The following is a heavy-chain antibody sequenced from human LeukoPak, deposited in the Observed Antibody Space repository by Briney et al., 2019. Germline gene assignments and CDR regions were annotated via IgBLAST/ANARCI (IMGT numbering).Heavy chain of an antibody. J-gene: IGHJ6*02. D-gene: IGHD6-13*01. CDR3: ARDQGDSSSWDYGMDV. CDR2: ISGSGTNT. CDR1: GFTFGSYA. Sequence: PGGSLRLSCAASGFTFGSYAMGWVRQAPGKGLEWVSTISGSGTNTYYADSVKGRFTISRDNSKNTLYLQMNSLRAEDTAVYYCARDQGDSSSWDYGMDVWGQGTTVTVSS. V-gene: IGHV3-23*01.